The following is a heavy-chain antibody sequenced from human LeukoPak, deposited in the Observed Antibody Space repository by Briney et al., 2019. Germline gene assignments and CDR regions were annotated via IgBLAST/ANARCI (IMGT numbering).Heavy chain of an antibody. CDR1: GFTFSSYS. CDR2: ISSSSSYI. D-gene: IGHD5-18*01. J-gene: IGHJ4*02. Sequence: PGGSLRLSCAASGFTFSSYSMNWVRQAPGKGLEWVSSISSSSSYIYYADSVKGRFTISRDNAKNSLYLQMNSLRAEDTAVYYCARDARNSYGFGLFDYWGQGTLATVSS. CDR3: ARDARNSYGFGLFDY. V-gene: IGHV3-21*01.